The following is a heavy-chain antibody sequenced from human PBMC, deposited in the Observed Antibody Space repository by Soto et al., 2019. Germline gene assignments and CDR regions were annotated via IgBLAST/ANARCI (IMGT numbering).Heavy chain of an antibody. CDR3: AKDHFGGDGDYYYYGMYV. D-gene: IGHD2-21*02. J-gene: IGHJ6*02. Sequence: EAQLLESGGGLAQPGESLRLSCAASGFIFSSYAMIWVRQAPGKGLEWVSAIVGSGSDTYYADSVNGRFTISRDNSKNTLFLQMNSLRADDTAVYYCAKDHFGGDGDYYYYGMYVWGQGTTVTVSS. CDR2: IVGSGSDT. CDR1: GFIFSSYA. V-gene: IGHV3-23*01.